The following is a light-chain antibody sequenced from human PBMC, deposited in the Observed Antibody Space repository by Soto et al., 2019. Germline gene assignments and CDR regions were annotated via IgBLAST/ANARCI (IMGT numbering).Light chain of an antibody. CDR3: KSYASSSTRV. CDR2: DVS. J-gene: IGLJ1*01. Sequence: QSVLTQPASVSGSPGQWITISCTGTSSDVGGCNYVYWYQQHPGKAPKLMIYDVSNRPSGVSNRFSGSKSGNTASLTISGLQAEDEADYYCKSYASSSTRVFGTGTKVTVL. V-gene: IGLV2-14*01. CDR1: SSDVGGCNY.